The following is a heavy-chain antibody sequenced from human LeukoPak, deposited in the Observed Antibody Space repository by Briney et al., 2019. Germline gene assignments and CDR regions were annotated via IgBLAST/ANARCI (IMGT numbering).Heavy chain of an antibody. J-gene: IGHJ4*02. CDR2: ISSSGSTI. Sequence: PGGSLRLSCAASGFTFSSYAMHWVRQAPGKGLEWVSYISSSGSTIYYADSVKGRFTISRDNAKNSLYLQMNSLRAEDTAVYYCASPIYGSGSYYNVWGQGTLVTVSS. CDR3: ASPIYGSGSYYNV. CDR1: GFTFSSYA. D-gene: IGHD3-10*01. V-gene: IGHV3-48*03.